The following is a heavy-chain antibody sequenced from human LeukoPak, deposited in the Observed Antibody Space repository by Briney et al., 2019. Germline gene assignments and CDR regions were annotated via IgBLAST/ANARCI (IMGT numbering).Heavy chain of an antibody. D-gene: IGHD2-15*01. CDR3: AKSSDANPRGSGLGDY. V-gene: IGHV3-23*01. CDR1: GFTFSSYA. J-gene: IGHJ4*02. Sequence: GGSLRLSCAASGFTFSSYAMSWVRQAPGKGLEWVSGIRGSGDSTYYADSVKGRFTISRDNSKNTLYVQMNSLRAEDTAVYYCAKSSDANPRGSGLGDYWGQGTLVTVSS. CDR2: IRGSGDST.